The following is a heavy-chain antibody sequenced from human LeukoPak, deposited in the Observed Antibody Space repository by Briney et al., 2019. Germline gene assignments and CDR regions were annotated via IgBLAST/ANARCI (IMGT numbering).Heavy chain of an antibody. CDR3: ASGRNYYGSGSYYRDTDY. D-gene: IGHD3-10*01. CDR1: GGSISSGNYY. V-gene: IGHV4-30-4*01. Sequence: SETLSLTCTVSGGSISSGNYYWSWIRQPPGKGLEWIGYIYYSGSTYYNPSLRSRVTISVDTSKNQFSLKLSSVTAADTAVYYCASGRNYYGSGSYYRDTDYWGQGTLVTVSS. J-gene: IGHJ4*02. CDR2: IYYSGST.